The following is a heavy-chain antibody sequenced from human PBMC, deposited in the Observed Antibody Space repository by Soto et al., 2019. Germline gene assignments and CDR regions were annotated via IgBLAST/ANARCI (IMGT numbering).Heavy chain of an antibody. V-gene: IGHV3-66*01. Sequence: GGSLRLSCAASGFTVSSNYMSWVRQAPGKGLEWVSVIYSGGSTYYADSVKGRFTISRDNSKNTLYLQMNSLRAEDTAVYYCARGPKPVDFYYYYYMDVWGKGTTVTVSS. D-gene: IGHD6-19*01. CDR3: ARGPKPVDFYYYYYMDV. CDR2: IYSGGST. CDR1: GFTVSSNY. J-gene: IGHJ6*03.